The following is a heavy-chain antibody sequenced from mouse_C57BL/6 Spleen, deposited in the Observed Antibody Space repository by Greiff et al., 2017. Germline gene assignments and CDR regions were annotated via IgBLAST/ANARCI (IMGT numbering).Heavy chain of an antibody. CDR3: TGAAHYYGSSSRVCFDY. CDR2: IDPETGGT. D-gene: IGHD1-1*01. CDR1: GYPFTAYE. Sequence: VQLVESGAELVRPGASVTLSCKASGYPFTAYEMHWVKQTPVHGLEWIGAIDPETGGTAYNKQFKGKAILTADNSSRTAYIALRSRTSVNSAGYYCTGAAHYYGSSSRVCFDYWGQGTTLTVSS. J-gene: IGHJ2*01. V-gene: IGHV1-15*01.